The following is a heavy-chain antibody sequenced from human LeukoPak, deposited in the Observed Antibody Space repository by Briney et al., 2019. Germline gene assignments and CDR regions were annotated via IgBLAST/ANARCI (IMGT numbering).Heavy chain of an antibody. Sequence: PSETLSLTCAVYGGSFSGYFWSWIRQPPGRGLEWIGEISHGGSTNYNPSLKSRVTISLDTSRNQFSLKLNSVTAADTAVYYCARGGGDYYASGSYNYWGQGTLVTVSS. V-gene: IGHV4-34*01. D-gene: IGHD3-10*01. CDR2: ISHGGST. J-gene: IGHJ4*02. CDR1: GGSFSGYF. CDR3: ARGGGDYYASGSYNY.